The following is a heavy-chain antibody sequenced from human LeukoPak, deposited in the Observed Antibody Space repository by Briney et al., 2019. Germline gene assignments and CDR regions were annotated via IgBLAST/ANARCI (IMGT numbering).Heavy chain of an antibody. V-gene: IGHV4-39*07. J-gene: IGHJ4*02. D-gene: IGHD3-22*01. CDR3: AREVAGYYYDSSGYPLRDY. CDR1: GGSISSSSYY. Sequence: SETLSLTWTVSGGSISSSSYYWGWIRQTPGKGLEWIGSIYYSGSTYYNPSLKSPVTISVDTSKNHFSLKLSSVTAADTAVYYCAREVAGYYYDSSGYPLRDYWGQGTLVTVSS. CDR2: IYYSGST.